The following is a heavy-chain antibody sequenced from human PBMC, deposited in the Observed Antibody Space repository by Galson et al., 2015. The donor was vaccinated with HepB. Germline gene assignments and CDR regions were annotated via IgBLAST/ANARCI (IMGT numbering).Heavy chain of an antibody. Sequence: SWVRQAPGKGLEWIGYIYYSGSTYYNPSLKSRVTISVDTSKNQFSLKLSSVTAADTAVYYCARDGRYGGNGRFDYWGQGTLVTVSS. V-gene: IGHV4-30-4*08. J-gene: IGHJ4*02. D-gene: IGHD4-23*01. CDR3: ARDGRYGGNGRFDY. CDR2: IYYSGST.